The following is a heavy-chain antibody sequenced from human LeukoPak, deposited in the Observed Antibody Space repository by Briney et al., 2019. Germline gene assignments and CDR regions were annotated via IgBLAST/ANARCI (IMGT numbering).Heavy chain of an antibody. Sequence: SETLSLTRSVSGGSISSGSLYWTWIRQPAGKGLEWIGRIYTNGNTNYNPSLNSRVTISADTSKNQFSLNLSSVTAADTAVYYCAREGPDAAGYFRHWGQGTLVTVSS. CDR3: AREGPDAAGYFRH. V-gene: IGHV4-61*02. J-gene: IGHJ1*01. CDR2: IYTNGNT. CDR1: GGSISSGSLY. D-gene: IGHD2-2*01.